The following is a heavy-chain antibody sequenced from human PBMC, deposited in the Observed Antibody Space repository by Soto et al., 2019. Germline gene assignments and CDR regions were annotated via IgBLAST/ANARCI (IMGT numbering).Heavy chain of an antibody. V-gene: IGHV1-69*02. CDR1: GGTFSSYT. Sequence: SVKVSCKASGGTFSSYTISWVRQAPGQGLEWMGRIIPILGIANYAQKLQGRVTMTTDTSTSTAYMELRSLRSDDTAVYYCARTTYYDFWSGYQALYYFDYWGQGTLVTVSS. CDR2: IIPILGIA. D-gene: IGHD3-3*01. CDR3: ARTTYYDFWSGYQALYYFDY. J-gene: IGHJ4*02.